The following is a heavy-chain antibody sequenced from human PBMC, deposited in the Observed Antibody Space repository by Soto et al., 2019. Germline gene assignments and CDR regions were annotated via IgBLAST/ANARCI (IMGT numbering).Heavy chain of an antibody. V-gene: IGHV3-53*01. CDR1: GFSVSGNY. J-gene: IGHJ3*02. D-gene: IGHD1-20*01. Sequence: PGGSLRLSCAASGFSVSGNYLSWVRQAPGKGLEWVSLSFSGGTTHYADSVEGRFTVSRDTSKNTVHLQMNSLRAGDTALYFCATVSGTTGHAFDIWGQGTMVTVSS. CDR2: SFSGGTT. CDR3: ATVSGTTGHAFDI.